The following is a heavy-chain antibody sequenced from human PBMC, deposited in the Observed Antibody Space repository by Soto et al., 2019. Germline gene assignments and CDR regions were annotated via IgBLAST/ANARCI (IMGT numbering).Heavy chain of an antibody. V-gene: IGHV4-4*02. CDR3: ARGGYYFYMDV. J-gene: IGHJ6*03. CDR1: GGSVTISNW. D-gene: IGHD1-26*01. CDR2: IHHSGST. Sequence: QVQLQESGPGLVKPSGTQSLTCAVSGGSVTISNWWSWVRQTPGKGLEWIGQIHHSGSTNYNPSLTSRVTISVDKSKNQFSLEMKSVTAADTAVYYCARGGYYFYMDVWGKGTTVTVSS.